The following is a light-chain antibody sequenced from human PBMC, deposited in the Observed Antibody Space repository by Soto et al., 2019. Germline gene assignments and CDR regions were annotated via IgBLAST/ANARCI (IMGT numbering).Light chain of an antibody. CDR1: QTITGY. CDR2: AAS. Sequence: DIQMTQSPSSLSASVGDIVTITCRASQTITGYLNWYQQRPGKAPKLLIYAASSLQSGVASRCSGSGSGTDFTLTMNSLPPEDFSTYHCQQRHGIAYSFGQTTKLEIK. J-gene: IGKJ2*01. V-gene: IGKV1-39*01. CDR3: QQRHGIAYS.